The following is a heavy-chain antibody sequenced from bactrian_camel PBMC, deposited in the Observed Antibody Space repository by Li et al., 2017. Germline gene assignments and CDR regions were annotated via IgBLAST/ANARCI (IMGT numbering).Heavy chain of an antibody. CDR3: AEGRGSRGEHCYSLNY. D-gene: IGHD6*01. CDR1: DSTYSPNC. J-gene: IGHJ4*01. V-gene: IGHV3S54*01. Sequence: QVQLVESGGGSVQAGESLRLSCVASDSTYSPNCMAWFRQAAGNEQQKGVAGIATGSGNTYYANSVKGRFTISQDSARNTVYLQMNNLQPEDTATYCCAEGRGSRGEHCYSLNYWGQGTQVTVS. CDR2: IATGSGNT.